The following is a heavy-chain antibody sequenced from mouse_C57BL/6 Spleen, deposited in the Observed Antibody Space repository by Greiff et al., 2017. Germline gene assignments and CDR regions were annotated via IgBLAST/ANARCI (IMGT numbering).Heavy chain of an antibody. CDR2: IRNKANGYTT. CDR3: ARYSIYYGYLDY. J-gene: IGHJ2*01. Sequence: EVNVVESGGGLVQPGGSLSLSCAASGFTFTDYYMSWVRQPPGKALEWLGFIRNKANGYTTEYSASVKGRFTISRDNSQSILYLQMNALRAEDSATYYCARYSIYYGYLDYWGQGTTLTVSS. CDR1: GFTFTDYY. V-gene: IGHV7-3*01. D-gene: IGHD2-1*01.